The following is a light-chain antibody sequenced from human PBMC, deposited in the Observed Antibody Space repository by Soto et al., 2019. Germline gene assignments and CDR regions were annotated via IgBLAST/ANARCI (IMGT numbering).Light chain of an antibody. Sequence: QTVVTQEPSLTVSPGGTVTLTCASSTGAVSSGYYANWFQQRPGQAPRSLIFDTYNRHSWTPARFSGSLFGGKATLTLTGVQPEDEAKYYCLLYYDGSRVFGGGTKLTVL. J-gene: IGLJ3*02. V-gene: IGLV7-43*01. CDR3: LLYYDGSRV. CDR1: TGAVSSGYY. CDR2: DTY.